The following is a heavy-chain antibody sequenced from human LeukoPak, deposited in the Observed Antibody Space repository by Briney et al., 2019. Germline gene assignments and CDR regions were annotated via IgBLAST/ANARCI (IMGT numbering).Heavy chain of an antibody. V-gene: IGHV3-21*01. J-gene: IGHJ5*02. CDR1: GFTFSSYS. CDR3: ARDPVYGDYSAGWFDP. Sequence: GGSLRLSCAASGFTFSSYSMNWVRQAPGKGLEWVSSISSSSSYIYYADSVKGRFIISRDNAKNSLYLQMNSLRAEDTAVYYCARDPVYGDYSAGWFDPWGQGTLVTVSS. D-gene: IGHD4-17*01. CDR2: ISSSSSYI.